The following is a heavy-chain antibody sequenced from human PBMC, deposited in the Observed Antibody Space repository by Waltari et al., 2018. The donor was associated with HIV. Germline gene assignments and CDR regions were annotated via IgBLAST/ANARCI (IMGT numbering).Heavy chain of an antibody. CDR3: ARSDGYSSSSIDY. D-gene: IGHD6-13*01. Sequence: QVQLVESGGGVVQPGRSLRLSCAASGFTFSSYAMHWVRQAPGKGLEWVAVISYDGSNKYYADSVKGRFTISRDNSKNTLYLQMNSLRAEDTAVYYCARSDGYSSSSIDYWGQGTLVTVSS. CDR1: GFTFSSYA. J-gene: IGHJ4*02. V-gene: IGHV3-30*04. CDR2: ISYDGSNK.